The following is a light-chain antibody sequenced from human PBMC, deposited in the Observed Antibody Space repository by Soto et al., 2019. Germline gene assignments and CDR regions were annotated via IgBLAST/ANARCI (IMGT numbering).Light chain of an antibody. Sequence: EIVLTQSPGTLSLSPGERATLSCRASQSVSSSYLAWYQQKPGQAPRLLIYGASSRATGIPDRFSGSGSGKDFTLTISRLEPEDCAVYYCQQYGSSPRTFGQGTKVEIQ. CDR3: QQYGSSPRT. CDR1: QSVSSSY. CDR2: GAS. V-gene: IGKV3-20*01. J-gene: IGKJ1*01.